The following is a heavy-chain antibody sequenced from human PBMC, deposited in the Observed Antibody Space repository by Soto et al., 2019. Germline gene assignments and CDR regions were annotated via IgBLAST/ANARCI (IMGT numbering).Heavy chain of an antibody. J-gene: IGHJ6*02. CDR3: ARRGGTYDFWSGYHSGIFGDV. CDR1: GFTFSSYW. D-gene: IGHD3-3*01. Sequence: GGSLRLSFAASGFTFSSYWMHWVRQAPGKGLVWVSRINSDGSSTSYADSVKGRFTISRDNAKNTLYLQMNSLRAEDTAVYYCARRGGTYDFWSGYHSGIFGDVWGQGTTVTVSS. CDR2: INSDGSST. V-gene: IGHV3-74*01.